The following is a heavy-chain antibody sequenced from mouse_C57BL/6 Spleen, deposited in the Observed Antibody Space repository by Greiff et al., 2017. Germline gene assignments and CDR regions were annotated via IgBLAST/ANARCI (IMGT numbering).Heavy chain of an antibody. J-gene: IGHJ3*01. CDR2: IRLKSDNYAT. V-gene: IGHV6-3*01. Sequence: EVKLVESGGGLVQPGGSMKLSCVASGFTFSNYWMNWVRQSPEKGLEWVAQIRLKSDNYATHYAESVKGRFTISRDDSKSSVYLQMNNLRAEDTGIYYCTEGYGSSLAWFAYWGQGTLVTVSA. D-gene: IGHD1-1*01. CDR3: TEGYGSSLAWFAY. CDR1: GFTFSNYW.